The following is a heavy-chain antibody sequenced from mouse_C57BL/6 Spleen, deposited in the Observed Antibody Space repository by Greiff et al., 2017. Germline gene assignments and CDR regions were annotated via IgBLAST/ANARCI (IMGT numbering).Heavy chain of an antibody. CDR2: IDPSDSET. Sequence: QVQLKQPGAELVRPGSSVKLSCKASGYTFTSSGMPWVKQRPIQGLEWIGNIDPSDSETHYNQKVKDKDTLTVDKSSSTAYMQLSSLTSEDSAVYYCARGDYDAWFAYWGQGTLVTVAA. D-gene: IGHD2-4*01. CDR1: GYTFTSSG. V-gene: IGHV1-52*01. CDR3: ARGDYDAWFAY. J-gene: IGHJ3*01.